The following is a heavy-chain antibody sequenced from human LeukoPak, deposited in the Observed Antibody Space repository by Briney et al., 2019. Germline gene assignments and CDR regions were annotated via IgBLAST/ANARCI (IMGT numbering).Heavy chain of an antibody. V-gene: IGHV3-30*03. Sequence: GGSLRLSCAASGFTFSSYGMHWVRQAPGKGLEWVAVISYDGSNKYYADSVKGRFTISRDNSKNTLYLQMNSLRAEDTAVYYCARDLGGSCYDPWGQGTLVTVSS. J-gene: IGHJ5*02. D-gene: IGHD2-15*01. CDR1: GFTFSSYG. CDR3: ARDLGGSCYDP. CDR2: ISYDGSNK.